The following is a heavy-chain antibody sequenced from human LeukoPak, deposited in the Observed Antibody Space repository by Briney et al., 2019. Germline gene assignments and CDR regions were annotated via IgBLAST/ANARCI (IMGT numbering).Heavy chain of an antibody. CDR2: IYYSGST. CDR1: GVSINSYY. CDR3: ARQFHPALSGNYPFDY. V-gene: IGHV4-59*01. J-gene: IGHJ4*02. Sequence: SETLSLTGTVSGVSINSYYWSWIRQPPGKGLEWIAYIYYSGSTSYNPSLKSRVTISVDTSKHQFSLTLNYVHAADTAMYSCARQFHPALSGNYPFDYWGQGTLVTVSS. D-gene: IGHD1-26*01.